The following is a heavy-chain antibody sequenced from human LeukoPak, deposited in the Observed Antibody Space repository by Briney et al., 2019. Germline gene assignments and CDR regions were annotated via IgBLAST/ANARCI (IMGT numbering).Heavy chain of an antibody. J-gene: IGHJ4*02. D-gene: IGHD3-3*01. V-gene: IGHV4-39*01. CDR1: GGSISSSIYY. CDR3: AKLLDFWSGYYLDY. CDR2: IYDSGNT. Sequence: PSETLSLTCTVSGGSISSSIYYWGWIRQPPGKGLEWIGSIYDSGNTYYNPSLKSRVTISVDTSKNQFSLKLSSVTAADTAVYYCAKLLDFWSGYYLDYWGQGTLVTVSS.